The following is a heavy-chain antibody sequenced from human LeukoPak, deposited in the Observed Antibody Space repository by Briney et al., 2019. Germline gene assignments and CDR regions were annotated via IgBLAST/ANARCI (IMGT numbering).Heavy chain of an antibody. J-gene: IGHJ4*02. V-gene: IGHV4-4*07. D-gene: IGHD1-14*01. CDR3: AGIGHQNLDY. CDR2: IYTTGST. Sequence: PSETLPHTYTVSGGSLSSYYWSWLRQPAGKGLEWIGRIYTTGSTNYNPSLKSRVTMSVDTSKNQFSLNLRSVTAADTAFYYCAGIGHQNLDYWGQGTLVTVSS. CDR1: GGSLSSYY.